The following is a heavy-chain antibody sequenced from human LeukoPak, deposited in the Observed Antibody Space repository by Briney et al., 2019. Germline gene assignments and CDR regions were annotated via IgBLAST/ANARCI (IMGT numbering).Heavy chain of an antibody. V-gene: IGHV3-23*01. Sequence: GGSLTLSCPASGFTFSNYAMSWVGPARGKGRAWVSAIGVNTYYTDSVKGRFTISRDNAKNSLYLQMNSLRAEDTALYYCAKDTAAAGTLGNYYYGMDVWGQGTTVTVSS. CDR2: IGVNT. CDR3: AKDTAAAGTLGNYYYGMDV. D-gene: IGHD6-13*01. J-gene: IGHJ6*02. CDR1: GFTFSNYA.